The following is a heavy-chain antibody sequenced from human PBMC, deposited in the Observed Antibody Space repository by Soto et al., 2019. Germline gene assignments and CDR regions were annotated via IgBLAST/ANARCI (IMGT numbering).Heavy chain of an antibody. CDR1: AFTFSNYW. J-gene: IGHJ4*01. Sequence: PGGSLRLPCAASAFTFSNYWMHWFRQVPGRGLVWVSRISHDGSGSSYADSVKGRFTISRDNAKNTVYLQMNSLRAEDTAVSNCGRVFEYWGHGTLVTVSS. V-gene: IGHV3-74*01. CDR3: GRVFEY. CDR2: ISHDGSGS.